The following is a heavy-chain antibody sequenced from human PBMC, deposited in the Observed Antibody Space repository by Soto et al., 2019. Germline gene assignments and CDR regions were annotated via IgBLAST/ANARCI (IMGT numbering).Heavy chain of an antibody. CDR3: ARKTDSIPSGGDV. V-gene: IGHV3-53*04. CDR1: GFAVRHNY. CDR2: IYSGGDT. Sequence: EVQLVESGGGLVQPGGSLRLSCTASGFAVRHNYMTWVRQAPGKGLEWVSLIYSGGDTDYADSVKGRFTISSHTSQNTLYLQMNTLRAEDTAVYYCARKTDSIPSGGDVWGKGTAVTVSS. J-gene: IGHJ6*04. D-gene: IGHD3-10*01.